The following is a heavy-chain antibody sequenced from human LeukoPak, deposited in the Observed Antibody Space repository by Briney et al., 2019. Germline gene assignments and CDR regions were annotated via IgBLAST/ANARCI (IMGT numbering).Heavy chain of an antibody. Sequence: PSETLSLTCTVSGGSISSSSYYWGWIRQPPGKGLEWIGTIYYSGSTYYNPSLKSRVTISVDTSKNQFSLKLSSVTAADTAVYYCARDEWGVAVAQQLYYYYYMDVWGKGTTVTVSS. CDR3: ARDEWGVAVAQQLYYYYYMDV. CDR2: IYYSGST. D-gene: IGHD6-19*01. CDR1: GGSISSSSYY. V-gene: IGHV4-39*07. J-gene: IGHJ6*03.